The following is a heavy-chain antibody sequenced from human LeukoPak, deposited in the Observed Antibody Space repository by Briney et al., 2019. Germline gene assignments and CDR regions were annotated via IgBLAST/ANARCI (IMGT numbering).Heavy chain of an antibody. J-gene: IGHJ6*03. CDR1: GFTVSSNY. D-gene: IGHD3-10*01. CDR2: IYSGGST. Sequence: GGSLRLSCAASGFTVSSNYMSWVRQAPGKGLEWVSVIYSGGSTYYADSVKGRFTISRDNSKNTLYLQMNSLRAEDTAVYYCARERRGDIWFGELLSPYSYYMDVWGKGTTVTVPS. V-gene: IGHV3-53*01. CDR3: ARERRGDIWFGELLSPYSYYMDV.